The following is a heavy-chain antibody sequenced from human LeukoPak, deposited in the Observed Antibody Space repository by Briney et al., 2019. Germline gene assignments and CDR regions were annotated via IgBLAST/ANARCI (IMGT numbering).Heavy chain of an antibody. CDR1: GGTFSSYA. CDR2: IIPIFGTA. J-gene: IGHJ4*02. D-gene: IGHD3-10*01. CDR3: ARQSYGSGSYLYYFDY. V-gene: IGHV1-69*13. Sequence: GASVKVSCKASGGTFSSYAISWVRQAPGQGLEWMGGIIPIFGTANYAQKFQGRVTITADESTSTAYMELSSLRSEDTAVYYCARQSYGSGSYLYYFDYWGQGTLVTVSS.